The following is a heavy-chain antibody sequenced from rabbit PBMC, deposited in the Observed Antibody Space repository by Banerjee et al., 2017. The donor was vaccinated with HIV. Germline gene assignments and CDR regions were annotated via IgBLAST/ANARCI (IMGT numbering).Heavy chain of an antibody. CDR2: IYASEGSA. V-gene: IGHV1S45*01. J-gene: IGHJ4*01. Sequence: QEQLKETGGGLVQPGGSLTISCKASGFDFSSYYMSWVRQAPGKGLEWIGIIYASEGSADYASWAKGRFTISKASSTAVTLQMTSLTAADTATYFCASSYASSAGYFFNLWGPGTLVTVS. CDR1: GFDFSSYYM. D-gene: IGHD1-1*01. CDR3: ASSYASSAGYFFNL.